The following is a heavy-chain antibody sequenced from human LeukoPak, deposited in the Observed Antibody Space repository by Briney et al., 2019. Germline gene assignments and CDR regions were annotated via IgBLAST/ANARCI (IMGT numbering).Heavy chain of an antibody. CDR3: ASDDYGDYNFGY. D-gene: IGHD4-17*01. J-gene: IGHJ4*02. V-gene: IGHV4-39*01. CDR1: GGSISSSSYY. CDR2: IYYSGST. Sequence: SETLSLTCTVSGGSISSSSYYWGWIRQPPGKGLEWIGSIYYSGSTYYNPSLKSRVTISVDTSKNQFSLKLSSVTAADTAVYYCASDDYGDYNFGYWGQGTWSPSPQ.